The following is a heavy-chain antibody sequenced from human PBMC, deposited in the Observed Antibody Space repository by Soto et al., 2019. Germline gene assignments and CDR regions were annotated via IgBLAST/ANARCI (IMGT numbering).Heavy chain of an antibody. CDR3: AREGYSYGTYFDY. V-gene: IGHV3-7*01. CDR1: GFTFSSYW. J-gene: IGHJ4*02. CDR2: IKQDGSEK. Sequence: PGGSLRLSCTASGFTFSSYWMSWVRQAPGKGLEWVANIKQDGSEKYHVHSVKGRFTISRDNAKNSLYLQMNSLRAEDTALYYCAREGYSYGTYFDYWGRGTLVTVSS. D-gene: IGHD5-18*01.